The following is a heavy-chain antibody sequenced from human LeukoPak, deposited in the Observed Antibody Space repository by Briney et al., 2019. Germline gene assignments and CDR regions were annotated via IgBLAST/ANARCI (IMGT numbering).Heavy chain of an antibody. CDR1: GFTFSSYV. CDR2: ISGSGGST. CDR3: AKDGHSSGSAFDI. V-gene: IGHV3-23*01. J-gene: IGHJ3*02. D-gene: IGHD6-19*01. Sequence: GGSLRLSCAASGFTFSSYVMSWVRQAPGKGLEWVSGISGSGGSTYYADSVKGRFTISRDNSKNTLYLQMNSLRAEDTAVYYCAKDGHSSGSAFDIWGQGTMVTVST.